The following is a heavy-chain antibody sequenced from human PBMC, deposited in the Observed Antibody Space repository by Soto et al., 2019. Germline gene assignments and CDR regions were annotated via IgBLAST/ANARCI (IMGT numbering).Heavy chain of an antibody. CDR2: IYYSGST. D-gene: IGHD6-19*01. Sequence: SETLSLTCTVSGGSVSSGSYYWSWIRQPPGKGLEWIGYIYYSGSTNYNPSLKSRVTISVDTSKNQFSLKLSSVTAADTAVYYCARVGASSGWYYYYYYGMDVWGQGTTVTVSS. CDR3: ARVGASSGWYYYYYYGMDV. V-gene: IGHV4-61*01. CDR1: GGSVSSGSYY. J-gene: IGHJ6*02.